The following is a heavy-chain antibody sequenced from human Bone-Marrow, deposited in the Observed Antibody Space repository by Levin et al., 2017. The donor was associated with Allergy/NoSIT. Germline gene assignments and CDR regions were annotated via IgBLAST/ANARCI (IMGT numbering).Heavy chain of an antibody. V-gene: IGHV3-15*07. CDR3: AKVRRGLDAFDI. CDR2: VKSQTYGGTT. Sequence: PGGSLRLSCGGSGFIFGNAWMNWVRQAPGKGLEWVGRVKSQTYGGTTYYTDSVKGRLTVSRDNSKNTLYLQMNSLRAEDTALYYCAKVRRGLDAFDIWGQGTMVTVSS. CDR1: GFIFGNAW. D-gene: IGHD3/OR15-3a*01. J-gene: IGHJ3*02.